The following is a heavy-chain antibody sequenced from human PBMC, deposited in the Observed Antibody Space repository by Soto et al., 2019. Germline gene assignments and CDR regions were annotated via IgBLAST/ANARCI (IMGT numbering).Heavy chain of an antibody. CDR3: ARDLDGSGNYYTDY. CDR2: ISPYKGNT. J-gene: IGHJ4*02. Sequence: ASVKVSCKASGYTFSSIGISWVRQAPGQGLEWMGWISPYKGNTYYAQRLQGRVTMTTDTSTSTAYMELRSLRSDDTAVYYCARDLDGSGNYYTDYWGQGTLVTVSS. V-gene: IGHV1-18*01. D-gene: IGHD3-10*01. CDR1: GYTFSSIG.